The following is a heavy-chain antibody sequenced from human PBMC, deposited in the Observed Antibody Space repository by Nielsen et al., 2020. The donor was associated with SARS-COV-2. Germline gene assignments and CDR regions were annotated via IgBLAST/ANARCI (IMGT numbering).Heavy chain of an antibody. J-gene: IGHJ3*02. CDR3: ASAVGATDAFHI. Sequence: GESLKISCAASGFTFSSYAMHWVRQAPGKGLEWVAVISYDGSNKYYADSVKGRFTISRDISKNTLYLEMNTLRAEDTAVYYCASAVGATDAFHIWGQGTLVTVSS. CDR1: GFTFSSYA. CDR2: ISYDGSNK. V-gene: IGHV3-30*14. D-gene: IGHD1-26*01.